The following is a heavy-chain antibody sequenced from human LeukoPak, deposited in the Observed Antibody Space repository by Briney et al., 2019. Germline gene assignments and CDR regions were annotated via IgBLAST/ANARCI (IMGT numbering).Heavy chain of an antibody. V-gene: IGHV1-18*01. Sequence: ASVKVSCKASGYTFTSYGISWVRQAPGQGLEWMGWISAYNGNTNYAQKLQGRVTMTTDTSTSTAYMELRSLRSDDTAVYCCARDYYYGSGSYLYYFDYWGQGTLVTVSS. CDR3: ARDYYYGSGSYLYYFDY. D-gene: IGHD3-10*01. CDR2: ISAYNGNT. CDR1: GYTFTSYG. J-gene: IGHJ4*02.